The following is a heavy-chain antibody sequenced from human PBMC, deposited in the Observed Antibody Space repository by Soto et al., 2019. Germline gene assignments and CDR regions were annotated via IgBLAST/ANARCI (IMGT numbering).Heavy chain of an antibody. CDR2: IYYSGST. J-gene: IGHJ4*02. D-gene: IGHD2-21*01. CDR1: GGSISSGGYY. Sequence: SETLSLTCTVSGGSISSGGYYWSWIRQHPGKGLEWIGYIYYSGSTYYNPSLKSRVTISVDTSKNQFSLKLSSVTAADTAVYYCASVARGRSPYFDYWGQGTLVTVSS. V-gene: IGHV4-31*03. CDR3: ASVARGRSPYFDY.